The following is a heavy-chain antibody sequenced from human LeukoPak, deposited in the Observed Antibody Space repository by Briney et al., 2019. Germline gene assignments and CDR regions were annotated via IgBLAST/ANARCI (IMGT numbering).Heavy chain of an antibody. CDR1: GYTFTSYA. D-gene: IGHD4-17*01. CDR2: INAGNGNT. J-gene: IGHJ6*02. V-gene: IGHV1-3*01. Sequence: ASVKVSCKASGYTFTSYAMHWVRQAPGQRLEWMGWINAGNGNTKYSQKFQGRVTITRDTSASTAYMELSSLRSEDTAVYYCARDLHGDYVSYYYGMDVWGQGTTVTVSS. CDR3: ARDLHGDYVSYYYGMDV.